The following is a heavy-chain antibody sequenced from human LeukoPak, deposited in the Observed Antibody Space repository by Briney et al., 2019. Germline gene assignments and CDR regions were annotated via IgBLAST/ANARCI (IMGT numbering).Heavy chain of an antibody. CDR3: VKDDSYYYDSSGRDN. V-gene: IGHV3-64D*09. CDR1: GLTFSSYA. CDR2: IRSNGGST. J-gene: IGHJ4*02. Sequence: GGSLRLSCSASGLTFSSYAMHWVRQAPGKGLEYVSAIRSNGGSTYYADSVKGRFTISRDNSKNTLYLQMSSLRAEDTAVYYCVKDDSYYYDSSGRDNWGQGTLVTASS. D-gene: IGHD3-22*01.